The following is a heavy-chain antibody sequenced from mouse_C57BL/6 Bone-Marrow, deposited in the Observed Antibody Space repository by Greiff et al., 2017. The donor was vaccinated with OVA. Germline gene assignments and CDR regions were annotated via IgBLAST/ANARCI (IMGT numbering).Heavy chain of an antibody. CDR1: GFTFSDYG. Sequence: EVQLVESGGGLVKPGGSLKLSCAASGFTFSDYGMHWVRQAPEKGLEWVAYISSGSSTIYYADTVKGRFTISRDNAKNTLFLQMTSLRSEDTAMYYGARPVVAPHWYFDVWGTGTTVTVSS. V-gene: IGHV5-17*01. CDR3: ARPVVAPHWYFDV. CDR2: ISSGSSTI. D-gene: IGHD1-1*01. J-gene: IGHJ1*03.